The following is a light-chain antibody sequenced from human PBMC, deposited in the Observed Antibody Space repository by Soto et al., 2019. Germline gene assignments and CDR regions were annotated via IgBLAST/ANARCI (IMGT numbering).Light chain of an antibody. J-gene: IGKJ5*01. CDR2: DAS. CDR3: QQRSNWPPKIT. CDR1: QSVISK. Sequence: IVMTQSPATLSVSKGERATLSCRASQSVISKLAWYQQKPGQAPRLLIYDASNRATGIPARFSGSGSGTDFTLTISSLEPEDFAVYYCQQRSNWPPKITFGQGTRLEIK. V-gene: IGKV3-11*01.